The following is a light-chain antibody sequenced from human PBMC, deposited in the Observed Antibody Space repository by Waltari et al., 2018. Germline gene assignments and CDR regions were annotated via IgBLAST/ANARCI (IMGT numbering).Light chain of an antibody. CDR3: AAWDGSLNAYV. CDR1: SSDVGKYNL. CDR2: EVS. V-gene: IGLV2-14*02. Sequence: QSALTQPASVSGSPGQSITISSTGTSSDVGKYNLVSWYQQHPGKAPKVMFYEVSQRPLWVPDRFSGSKSGTSASLAISGLQSEDEADYYCAAWDGSLNAYVFGAGTKVTVL. J-gene: IGLJ1*01.